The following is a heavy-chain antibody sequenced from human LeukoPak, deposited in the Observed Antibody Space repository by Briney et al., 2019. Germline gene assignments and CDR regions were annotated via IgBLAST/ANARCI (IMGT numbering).Heavy chain of an antibody. CDR3: AKRGVVIRVILVGFHKEAYYFDS. V-gene: IGHV3-23*01. CDR2: ISDSGGRT. CDR1: GITLSNYG. D-gene: IGHD3-22*01. Sequence: GGSLRLSWAVSGITLSNYGMSWVRQAPGKGLEWVAGISDSGGRTNYADSVKGRFTISRDNPKNTLYLEMNSLRAEDTAVYFCAKRGVVIRVILVGFHKEAYYFDSWGQGALVTVSS. J-gene: IGHJ4*02.